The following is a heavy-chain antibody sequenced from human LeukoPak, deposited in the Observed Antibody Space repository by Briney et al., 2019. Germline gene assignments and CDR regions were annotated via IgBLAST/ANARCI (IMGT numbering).Heavy chain of an antibody. Sequence: PGGSLRLSCEASGFTFSTYAISWVRQAPGKGLEWVSAISGSSSTTLYADFAKGRFTISRDNSKNTLYLQIDGLRVEDTALYYCAKGCDSSDCDASRLFDSWGRGTLATVSS. CDR1: GFTFSTYA. CDR3: AKGCDSSDCDASRLFDS. V-gene: IGHV3-23*01. CDR2: ISGSSSTT. D-gene: IGHD2-2*01. J-gene: IGHJ5*01.